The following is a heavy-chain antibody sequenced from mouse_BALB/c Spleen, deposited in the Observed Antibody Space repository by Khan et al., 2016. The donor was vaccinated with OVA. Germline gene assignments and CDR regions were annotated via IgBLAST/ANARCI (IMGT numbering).Heavy chain of an antibody. CDR2: ISSGGDYT. CDR3: GDHVTGACAY. Sequence: EVELVESGGDLVKPGGSLKLSCAASGFTFSSYSMSWVRQTPDKRLEWVASISSGGDYTYYPDSLKGRSTIPRDNATNTPYPQMSDLTSEETAMYYGGDHVTGACAYWGQGTLVTVSA. D-gene: IGHD4-1*01. V-gene: IGHV5-6*01. CDR1: GFTFSSYS. J-gene: IGHJ3*01.